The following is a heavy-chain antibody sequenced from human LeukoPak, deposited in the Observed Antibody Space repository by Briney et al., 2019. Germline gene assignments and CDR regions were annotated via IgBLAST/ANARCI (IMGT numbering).Heavy chain of an antibody. D-gene: IGHD3-16*01. CDR1: GYTFSSYG. Sequence: QPGGSLRLSCTASGYTFSSYGMHWVRQAPGKGLEWVAFIRYDGSNKYYADSVKGRFTISRDNSKNTLYLQMNSLRAEDTAVYYCAKDLLEVLGGVTGYWGQGSLVTVSA. CDR2: IRYDGSNK. CDR3: AKDLLEVLGGVTGY. J-gene: IGHJ1*01. V-gene: IGHV3-30*02.